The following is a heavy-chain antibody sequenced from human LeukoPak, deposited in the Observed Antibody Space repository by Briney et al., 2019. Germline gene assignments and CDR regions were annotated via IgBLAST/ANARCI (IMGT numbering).Heavy chain of an antibody. V-gene: IGHV3-30*02. CDR3: AKDGYFDWLLNLGYFDY. CDR2: IRYDGSNK. J-gene: IGHJ4*02. Sequence: GGSLRLSCAASGFTFSSYGMHWVRQAPGKGLEWVAFIRYDGSNKYYADSVKGRFTISRDNSKNTLCLQMNSLRAEDTAVYYCAKDGYFDWLLNLGYFDYWGQGTLVTVSS. D-gene: IGHD3-9*01. CDR1: GFTFSSYG.